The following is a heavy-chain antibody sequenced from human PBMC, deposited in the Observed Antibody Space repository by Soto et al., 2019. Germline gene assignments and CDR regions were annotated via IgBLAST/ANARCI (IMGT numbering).Heavy chain of an antibody. J-gene: IGHJ6*02. V-gene: IGHV3-30*18. CDR3: AKEVGLWFGPRWTVGPRIYGMDV. CDR1: GFTFSSYG. CDR2: ISYDGSNK. Sequence: PGGSLRLSCAASGFTFSSYGMHWVRQAPGKGLEWVAVISYDGSNKYYADSVKGRFTISRDNSKNTLYLQMNSLRAEDTAVYYCAKEVGLWFGPRWTVGPRIYGMDVWGQGTTVTVSS. D-gene: IGHD3-10*01.